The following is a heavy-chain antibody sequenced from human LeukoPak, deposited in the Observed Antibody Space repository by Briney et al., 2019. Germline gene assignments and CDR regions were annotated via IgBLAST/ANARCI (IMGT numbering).Heavy chain of an antibody. D-gene: IGHD5-18*01. CDR2: INTDGSST. CDR1: GFTFSSYW. Sequence: AGGSLRLSCAASGFTFSSYWMHWVRQAPGKGLVWVSRINTDGSSTSYADSVKGRFTISRDNAKNTLYLQMNSLRAEDTAVYYCARDSDTAMVTAWYFDLWGRGTLVTVSS. V-gene: IGHV3-74*01. CDR3: ARDSDTAMVTAWYFDL. J-gene: IGHJ2*01.